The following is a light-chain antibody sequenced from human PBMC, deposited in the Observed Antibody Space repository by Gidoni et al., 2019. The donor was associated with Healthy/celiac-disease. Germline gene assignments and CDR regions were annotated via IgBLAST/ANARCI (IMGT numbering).Light chain of an antibody. V-gene: IGKV1-39*01. CDR2: AAS. CDR1: QSISSY. Sequence: DIQMTQSPSSLSASVGDRVTITCPASQSISSYLNWYQQKPGNAPTLLIYAASSLQSGVPSRFSGSGSGTDFTLTISSLQPEDFATYYCQQSYSTPRTFGQGTKVEIK. J-gene: IGKJ1*01. CDR3: QQSYSTPRT.